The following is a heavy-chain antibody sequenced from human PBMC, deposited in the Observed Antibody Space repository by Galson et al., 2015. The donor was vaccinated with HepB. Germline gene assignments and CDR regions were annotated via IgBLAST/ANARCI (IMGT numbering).Heavy chain of an antibody. CDR2: ISSSGTTV. J-gene: IGHJ6*03. Sequence: SLRLSCAASGFTFTRNSLDWVRQAPGKGLEWVAFISSSGTTVYYADSVKGRFTISRDNAKNSLYLQMNSLRAEDTALYYCARSAGPAPSYYYMDVWGKGTTVTVSS. CDR1: GFTFTRNS. V-gene: IGHV3-48*01. CDR3: ARSAGPAPSYYYMDV.